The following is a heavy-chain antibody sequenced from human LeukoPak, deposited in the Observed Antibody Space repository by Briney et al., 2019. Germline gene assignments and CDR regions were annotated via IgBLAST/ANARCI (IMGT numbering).Heavy chain of an antibody. V-gene: IGHV3-21*04. CDR1: GFTFSTYS. CDR3: AKESWYSSGWYYFDF. Sequence: PGGSLRLSCAASGFTFSTYSMNWVRQAPGKGLEWVSSISDNSKSIYYADSVKGRFTISRDNSKNTLYVQMNSLRAEDTAVYYCAKESWYSSGWYYFDFWGQGTLVTVSS. CDR2: ISDNSKSI. J-gene: IGHJ4*02. D-gene: IGHD6-19*01.